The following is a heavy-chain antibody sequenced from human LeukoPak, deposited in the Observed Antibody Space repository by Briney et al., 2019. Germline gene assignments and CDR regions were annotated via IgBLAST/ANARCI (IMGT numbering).Heavy chain of an antibody. D-gene: IGHD2-2*01. V-gene: IGHV3-53*01. J-gene: IGHJ4*02. CDR3: ARKYSTSWYVDY. Sequence: PGGSLRLSCAASGVTVSSNYMSWVRQAPGKGLEWVSVLYSGGSTYYADSVKGRFTISRDNSKNTLYLQMNSLRAEDTAVYYCARKYSTSWYVDYWGQGTLVTVSS. CDR1: GVTVSSNY. CDR2: LYSGGST.